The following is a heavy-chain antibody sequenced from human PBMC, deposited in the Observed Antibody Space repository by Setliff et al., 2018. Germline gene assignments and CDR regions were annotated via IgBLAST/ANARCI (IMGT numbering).Heavy chain of an antibody. D-gene: IGHD3-16*02. CDR1: GYTFNTYT. Sequence: ASVKVSCKASGYTFNTYTFHWVRQAPGQSLEWMGWIKAGDGDTKYSQNFQGRVTINRDTSASTVYMELSSLRSEDTAVYYCAREYGIIGAYGDAFDIWGQGTMVTVSS. V-gene: IGHV1-3*01. CDR3: AREYGIIGAYGDAFDI. CDR2: IKAGDGDT. J-gene: IGHJ3*02.